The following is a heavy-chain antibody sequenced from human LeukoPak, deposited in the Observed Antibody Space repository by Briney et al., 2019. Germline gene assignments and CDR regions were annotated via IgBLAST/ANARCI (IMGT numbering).Heavy chain of an antibody. V-gene: IGHV3-30*18. J-gene: IGHJ6*02. CDR1: GFSFSNYG. D-gene: IGHD5-18*01. CDR2: ISYDGSNK. Sequence: PGRSLRLSCAASGFSFSNYGMHWVRQAPGKGLEWVAVISYDGSNKYYADSVKGRFTISRDNSENTLNLQMNSLRAEDTAVYYCAKRFAVDTVMSDPNDYGMDVWGQGTTVTVSS. CDR3: AKRFAVDTVMSDPNDYGMDV.